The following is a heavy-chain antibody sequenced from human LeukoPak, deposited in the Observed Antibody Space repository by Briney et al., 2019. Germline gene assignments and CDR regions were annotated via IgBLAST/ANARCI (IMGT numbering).Heavy chain of an antibody. CDR1: GGSISSYY. D-gene: IGHD6-13*01. V-gene: IGHV4-4*09. J-gene: IGHJ5*02. CDR3: ARLVRWAAAASQDGNWFDP. CDR2: IYTSGST. Sequence: PSETLSLTCTVSGGSISSYYRSWIRQPPGKGLEWIGYIYTSGSTNYNPSLKSRVTISVDTSKNQFSLKLISVTAADPAVYYCARLVRWAAAASQDGNWFDPWGQGTLVTVSS.